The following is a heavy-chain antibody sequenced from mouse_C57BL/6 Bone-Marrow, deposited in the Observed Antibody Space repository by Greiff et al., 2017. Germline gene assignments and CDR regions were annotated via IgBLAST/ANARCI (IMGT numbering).Heavy chain of an antibody. CDR1: GFTFSSYG. CDR3: ARRGGGYAMDY. V-gene: IGHV5-6*01. CDR2: ISSGGSYT. J-gene: IGHJ4*01. Sequence: EVQGVESGGDLVKPGGSLKLSCAASGFTFSSYGMSWVRQTPDKRLEWVATISSGGSYTYYPDSVKGRFTISRDNAKNTLYLQMSSLKSEDRAMYYCARRGGGYAMDYWGQGTSVTVSS.